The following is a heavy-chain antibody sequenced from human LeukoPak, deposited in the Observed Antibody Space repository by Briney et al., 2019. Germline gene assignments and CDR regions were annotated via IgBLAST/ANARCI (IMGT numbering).Heavy chain of an antibody. D-gene: IGHD3-3*01. J-gene: IGHJ4*02. CDR3: AKSPDFY. CDR2: ISYDGSNK. Sequence: PGRSLRLSCATSGFTFSSYAMHWVRQAPGKGLEWVAVISYDGSNKYYADSVKGRFTISRDNSKNTLYLQMNSLRAEDTAVYYCAKSPDFYWGQGTLVTVSS. CDR1: GFTFSSYA. V-gene: IGHV3-30-3*02.